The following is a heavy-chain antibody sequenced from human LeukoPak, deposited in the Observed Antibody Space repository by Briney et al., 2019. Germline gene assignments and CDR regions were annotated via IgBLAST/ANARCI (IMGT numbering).Heavy chain of an antibody. V-gene: IGHV4-34*01. Sequence: SETLSLTCAVYGGSFSGYYWSWIRRPPGKGLEWIGEINHSGSTNYNPSLKSRVTISVDTSKNQFSLKLSSVTAADTAVYYCARGLAAAGTSGFDYWGQGTLVTVSS. CDR1: GGSFSGYY. CDR3: ARGLAAAGTSGFDY. J-gene: IGHJ4*02. CDR2: INHSGST. D-gene: IGHD6-13*01.